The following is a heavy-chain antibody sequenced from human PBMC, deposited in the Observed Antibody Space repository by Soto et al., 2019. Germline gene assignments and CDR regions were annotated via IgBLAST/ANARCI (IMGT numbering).Heavy chain of an antibody. CDR3: ASSNTAAAGFYDYGMDA. V-gene: IGHV4-59*01. Sequence: QVQLQESGPGLVKPSETLSLTCTVSGGSISSYYWSWIRQPPGKGLEWIGYFYYSGSTNYNPSLKSRVPTAVDTSNNQFSLKLSSVTAADTAVYYCASSNTAAAGFYDYGMDAWGRGTSFTVSS. CDR2: FYYSGST. D-gene: IGHD6-13*01. J-gene: IGHJ6*02. CDR1: GGSISSYY.